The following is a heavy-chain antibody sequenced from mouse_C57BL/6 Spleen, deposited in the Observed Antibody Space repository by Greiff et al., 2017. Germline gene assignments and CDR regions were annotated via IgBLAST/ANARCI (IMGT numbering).Heavy chain of an antibody. Sequence: VQLQQSGAELAKPGASVKLSCKASGYTFTSYWMHWVKQRPGQGLEWIGYINPSSGYTKYNQKFKDQATLTADKSSSTAYMQLSSLTYEDSAVDYCALDYYGSGAYWGQGTLVTVSA. J-gene: IGHJ3*01. CDR1: GYTFTSYW. D-gene: IGHD1-1*01. V-gene: IGHV1-7*01. CDR3: ALDYYGSGAY. CDR2: INPSSGYT.